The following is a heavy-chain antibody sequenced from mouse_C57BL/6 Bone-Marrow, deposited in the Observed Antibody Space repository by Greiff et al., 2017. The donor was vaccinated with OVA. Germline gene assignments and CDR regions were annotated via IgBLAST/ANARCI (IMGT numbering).Heavy chain of an antibody. CDR2: IDPSDSET. D-gene: IGHD4-1*01. CDR1: GYTFTSYW. Sequence: QVHVKQPGAELVRHGSSVKLSCKDSGYTFTSYWMHWVKQRPIQGLEWIDNIDPSDSETHYYRTFKDKATLTVDKSSGTAYMQLSSLTSKDSAVYYCARGDWEWFAYWGQGTLVTVSA. V-gene: IGHV1-52*01. J-gene: IGHJ3*01. CDR3: ARGDWEWFAY.